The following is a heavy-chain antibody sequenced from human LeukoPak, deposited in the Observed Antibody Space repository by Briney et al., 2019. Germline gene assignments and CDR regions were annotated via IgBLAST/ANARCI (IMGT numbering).Heavy chain of an antibody. Sequence: GGPLRLSCAASGFTFSSYAMSWVRQAPGKGLEWVSAISGSGGYTYYADSVKGRFTISRDNSKNTLYLQMSSLRAEDTAVYYCAKDTRRVGSTDYWGQGTLVTVSS. V-gene: IGHV3-23*01. CDR3: AKDTRRVGSTDY. CDR2: ISGSGGYT. CDR1: GFTFSSYA. D-gene: IGHD1-26*01. J-gene: IGHJ4*02.